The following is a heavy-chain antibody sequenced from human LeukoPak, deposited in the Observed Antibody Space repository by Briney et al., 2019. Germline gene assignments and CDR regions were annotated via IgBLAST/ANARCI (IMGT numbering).Heavy chain of an antibody. V-gene: IGHV4-39*01. CDR2: IYYSGTT. CDR3: ARQISDYYYYYIDV. J-gene: IGHJ6*03. CDR1: GGSVSSSHYY. Sequence: SETLSLTCTVSGGSVSSSHYYWGWIRQTPGKGLEWIGTIYYSGTTYYNPSLESRATISEDTSKNQFSLTLRSVTAADTAVYYCARQISDYYYYYIDVWGKGTTVTVSS.